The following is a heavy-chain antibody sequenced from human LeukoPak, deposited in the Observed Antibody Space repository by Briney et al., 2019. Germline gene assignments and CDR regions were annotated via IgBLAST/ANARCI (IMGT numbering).Heavy chain of an antibody. V-gene: IGHV3-21*01. J-gene: IGHJ4*02. D-gene: IGHD2-21*01. CDR2: ISSNSDYI. CDR1: GFTFSSSH. Sequence: GGSLRLSCAASGFTFSSSHINWVRQAPGKGLEWVSSISSNSDYIYYADSVKGRFTISRDNAKNSLYLQMNSLRAEDTAVYYCARGLCGADCYDYWGQGTLVTVSS. CDR3: ARGLCGADCYDY.